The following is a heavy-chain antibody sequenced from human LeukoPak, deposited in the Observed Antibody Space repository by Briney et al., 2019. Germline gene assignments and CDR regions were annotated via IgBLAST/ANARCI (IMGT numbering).Heavy chain of an antibody. CDR3: ARGGRWLLPDPMDV. J-gene: IGHJ6*04. CDR2: IKQDGSEK. D-gene: IGHD3-22*01. Sequence: PGGSLRLSCAASGFTFSSYWMSWVRQAPGKGLEWVANIKQDGSEKYYVDSVKGRFTISRDNAKNSLYLQMNSLRAEDTAVYYCARGGRWLLPDPMDVWGKGTTVTVSS. CDR1: GFTFSSYW. V-gene: IGHV3-7*01.